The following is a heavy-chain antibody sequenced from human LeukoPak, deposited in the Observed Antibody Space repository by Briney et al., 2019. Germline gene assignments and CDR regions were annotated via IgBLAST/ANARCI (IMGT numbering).Heavy chain of an antibody. Sequence: SETLSLTCTVSSGSISSYYWSWIRQPPGKGLEWIGYIYYSGSTNYNPSLKSRVTISVDTSKNQFSLKLSSVTAADTAVYYCARQYYDYVWGSYETYYFDYWGQGTLVTVSS. V-gene: IGHV4-59*08. CDR2: IYYSGST. CDR1: SGSISSYY. CDR3: ARQYYDYVWGSYETYYFDY. D-gene: IGHD3-16*01. J-gene: IGHJ4*02.